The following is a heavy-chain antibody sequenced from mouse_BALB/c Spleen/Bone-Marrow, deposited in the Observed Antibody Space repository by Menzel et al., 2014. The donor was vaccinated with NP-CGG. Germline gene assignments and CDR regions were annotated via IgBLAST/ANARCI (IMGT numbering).Heavy chain of an antibody. Sequence: VQGVESGAELAKPGASVQMSCKASGYTFTSYWMHWVKQRPGQGLEWIGYINPSTGYTEYNQKFKDKATLTADKSSSTAYMQLSSLTSEDSAVYYCARSGALYGNPLAFWGQGTLVTVSA. J-gene: IGHJ3*01. CDR2: INPSTGYT. CDR1: GYTFTSYW. D-gene: IGHD2-1*01. CDR3: ARSGALYGNPLAF. V-gene: IGHV1-7*01.